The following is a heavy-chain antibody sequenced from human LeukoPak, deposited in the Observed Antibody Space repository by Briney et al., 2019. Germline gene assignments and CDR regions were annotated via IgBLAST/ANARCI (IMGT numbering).Heavy chain of an antibody. V-gene: IGHV4-39*01. Sequence: PSETLSLTCTVSGGSISSSSYYWGWIRQPPGKGLEWSGSIYYSGSTYYNPSLKSRVTISVDTSKNQFSLKLSSVTAADTAVYYCARQLLTGTTPRFDPWGQGTLVTVSS. CDR1: GGSISSSSYY. CDR3: ARQLLTGTTPRFDP. CDR2: IYYSGST. D-gene: IGHD1-7*01. J-gene: IGHJ5*02.